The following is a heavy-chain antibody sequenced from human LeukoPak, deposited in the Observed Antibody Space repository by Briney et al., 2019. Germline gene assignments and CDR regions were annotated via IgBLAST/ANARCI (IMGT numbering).Heavy chain of an antibody. CDR2: IYYSGST. D-gene: IGHD3-22*01. V-gene: IGHV4-39*01. J-gene: IGHJ4*02. Sequence: SETLSLTCTVSGGYISSYYWGWIRQPPGKGLEWIGSIYYSGSTYYNPSLKSRVTISVDTSKNQFSLKLSSVTAADTAVYYCARGDYYDSSSYQSPSFDYWGQGTLVTVSS. CDR3: ARGDYYDSSSYQSPSFDY. CDR1: GGYISSYY.